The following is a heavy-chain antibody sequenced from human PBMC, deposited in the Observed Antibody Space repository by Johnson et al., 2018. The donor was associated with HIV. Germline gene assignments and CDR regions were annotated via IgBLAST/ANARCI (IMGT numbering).Heavy chain of an antibody. D-gene: IGHD2-15*01. V-gene: IGHV3-74*02. CDR1: GLSFSRSW. Sequence: EQLVESGGGLVQPGGSLRLSCAASGLSFSRSWMHWVRQAPGKGLVWVSRTNNDGSTTTYADSVKGRFTVSRDNSKNSLYLQMNSLRAEDTAVYYCARTRLELSSGDPDAFDIWGQGTMVTVSS. CDR2: TNNDGSTT. CDR3: ARTRLELSSGDPDAFDI. J-gene: IGHJ3*02.